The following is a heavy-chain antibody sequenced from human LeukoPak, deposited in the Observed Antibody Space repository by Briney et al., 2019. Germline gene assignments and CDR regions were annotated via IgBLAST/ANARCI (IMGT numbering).Heavy chain of an antibody. CDR2: ISYDGSNK. CDR3: ARDEGYCSRTSCYGASKGMDG. Sequence: PGKSLRLSCAASGFTFSGYPIHWVRQAPGKGLEWVAVISYDGSNKYYADSVKGRFTISRDNSKNTLYLQMNSLRAEDTAVYYCARDEGYCSRTSCYGASKGMDGWGQGTAVTVSS. CDR1: GFTFSGYP. V-gene: IGHV3-30-3*01. J-gene: IGHJ6*02. D-gene: IGHD2-2*01.